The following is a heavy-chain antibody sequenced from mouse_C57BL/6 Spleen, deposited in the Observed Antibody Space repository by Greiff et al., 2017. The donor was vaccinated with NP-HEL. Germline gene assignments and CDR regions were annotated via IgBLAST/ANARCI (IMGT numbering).Heavy chain of an antibody. CDR1: GFTFTDYY. CDR2: IRNKANGYTT. Sequence: EVNVVESGGGLVQPGGSLSLSCAASGFTFTDYYMSWVRQPPGKALEWLGFIRNKANGYTTEYSASVKGRFAISRDNSQSILYLQMNALRAEDSATYYCARDKRLYFDYWGQGTTLTVSS. CDR3: ARDKRLYFDY. V-gene: IGHV7-3*01. D-gene: IGHD3-2*02. J-gene: IGHJ2*01.